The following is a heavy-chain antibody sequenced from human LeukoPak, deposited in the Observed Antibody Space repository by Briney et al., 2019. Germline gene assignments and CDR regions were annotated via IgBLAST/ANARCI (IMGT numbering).Heavy chain of an antibody. D-gene: IGHD6-6*01. CDR1: GGSISSYY. CDR3: AREARDAFDI. CDR2: IYYSGST. J-gene: IGHJ3*02. Sequence: PSETLSLTCTVSGGSISSYYWSWIRQPAGKGLEWIGRIYYSGSTNYNPSLKSGVTISVDTSKDQFSLKLSSVTAADTAVYYCAREARDAFDIWGQGTMVTVSS. V-gene: IGHV4-4*07.